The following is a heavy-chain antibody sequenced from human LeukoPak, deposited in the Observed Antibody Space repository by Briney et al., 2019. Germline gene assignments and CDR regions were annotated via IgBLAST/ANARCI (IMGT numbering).Heavy chain of an antibody. V-gene: IGHV4-59*01. CDR1: DGSIRSYY. D-gene: IGHD6-6*01. CDR3: ARGYSSSSSSYYYYYYMDV. CDR2: IYYSGST. Sequence: SETLSLTCTVSDGSIRSYYWSWNRQPPGRGLEWIGYIYYSGSTNYNPSLKSRVTISVDTSKNQFSLKLSSVTAADTAVYYCARGYSSSSSSYYYYYYMDVWGKGTTVTVSS. J-gene: IGHJ6*03.